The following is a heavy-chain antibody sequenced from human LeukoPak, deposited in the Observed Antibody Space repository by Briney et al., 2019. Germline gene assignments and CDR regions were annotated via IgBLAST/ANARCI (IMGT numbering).Heavy chain of an antibody. CDR1: GDSVSSADSY. CDR2: INNGGTT. V-gene: IGHV4-61*08. D-gene: IGHD1-26*01. Sequence: SETLSLTCTVSGDSVSSADSYWSWIRQSPGKGLEWIGYINNGGTTNYNPSLKSRVTISVDTSKNQFSLKLSSVTAADTAVYYCARGGGGSYRAAHYGMDVWGQGTTVTVSS. J-gene: IGHJ6*02. CDR3: ARGGGGSYRAAHYGMDV.